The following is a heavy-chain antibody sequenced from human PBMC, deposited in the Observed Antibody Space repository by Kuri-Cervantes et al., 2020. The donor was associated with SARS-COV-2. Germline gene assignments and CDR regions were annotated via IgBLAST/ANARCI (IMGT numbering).Heavy chain of an antibody. Sequence: GSLRLSCTVSGGSISSSSYYWGWIRQPPGKGLEWIGRIYYSGSTYYNPSLKSRVTISVDTSKNQFSLKLSSVTAADTAVYYCARVRLCFDYWGQGTLVTVSS. CDR3: ARVRLCFDY. CDR2: IYYSGST. D-gene: IGHD3-16*01. J-gene: IGHJ4*02. V-gene: IGHV4-39*01. CDR1: GGSISSSSYY.